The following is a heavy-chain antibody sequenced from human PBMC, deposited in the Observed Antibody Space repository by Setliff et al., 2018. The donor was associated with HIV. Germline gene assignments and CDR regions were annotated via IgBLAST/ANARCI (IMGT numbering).Heavy chain of an antibody. J-gene: IGHJ4*02. CDR1: GFTFSTYG. CDR3: VRDKDWAFDY. D-gene: IGHD3-9*01. CDR2: IFSGSDTA. V-gene: IGHV3-48*01. Sequence: GGSLRLSCAASGFTFSTYGMSWVRQTPGKGLEWLSYIFSGSDTADYADSVRGRFTISRDNAKNSLYLQMNSLRAEDTAVYYCVRDKDWAFDYWGQGTLVTVSS.